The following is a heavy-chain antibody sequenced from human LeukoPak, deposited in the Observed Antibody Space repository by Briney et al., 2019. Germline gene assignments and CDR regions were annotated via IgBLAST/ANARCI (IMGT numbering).Heavy chain of an antibody. CDR3: AKDQGLANMDV. Sequence: PGGSLRLSCAASGFTFSSYGMHWVRQAPGKGLEWVAVISYDGSNKYYADSVKGRFTISRDNSKNTLYLQMNSLRAEDTAVYYCAKDQGLANMDVWGQGTTVTVSS. J-gene: IGHJ6*02. CDR1: GFTFSSYG. CDR2: ISYDGSNK. D-gene: IGHD2-21*01. V-gene: IGHV3-30*18.